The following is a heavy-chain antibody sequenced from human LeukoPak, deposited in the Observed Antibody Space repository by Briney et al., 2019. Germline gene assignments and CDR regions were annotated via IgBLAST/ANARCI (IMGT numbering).Heavy chain of an antibody. J-gene: IGHJ4*02. CDR3: ARESKGRSKIDY. CDR2: IKQDGCEK. Sequence: GGSLRLSCAASGFTFSSYWMSWVRQAPGKGLEWVANIKQDGCEKYYVDSVKGRFTISRDNANNSLSLQMNSLRAEDTAVYYCARESKGRSKIDYWGQGTLVTVSS. CDR1: GFTFSSYW. V-gene: IGHV3-7*01. D-gene: IGHD4-17*01.